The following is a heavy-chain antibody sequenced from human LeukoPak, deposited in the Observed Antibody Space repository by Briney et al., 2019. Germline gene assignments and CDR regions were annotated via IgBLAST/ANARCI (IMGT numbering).Heavy chain of an antibody. D-gene: IGHD3-10*01. Sequence: GGSLRLSCAASGFTFSSYGMSWVRQAPGKGLEWVSAISGSGGSTYYADSVKGRFTISRDNSKNTLYLQMNSLRAEDTAVYYCAKDRVVRGCLLDYWGQGTLVTVSS. V-gene: IGHV3-23*01. J-gene: IGHJ4*02. CDR1: GFTFSSYG. CDR3: AKDRVVRGCLLDY. CDR2: ISGSGGST.